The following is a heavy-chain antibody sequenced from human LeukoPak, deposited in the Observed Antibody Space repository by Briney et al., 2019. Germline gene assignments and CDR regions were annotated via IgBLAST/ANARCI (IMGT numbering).Heavy chain of an antibody. Sequence: SETLSLTCTVSGGSISSYYWSWIRQPPGKGLEWIGYIYYSGSTNYNPSLKSRVTISVDTSKNQFSLKLSSVTAADTAVYYCARRGAGDGGPNDYWGQGTLVTVSS. J-gene: IGHJ4*02. CDR1: GGSISSYY. V-gene: IGHV4-59*08. D-gene: IGHD2-15*01. CDR2: IYYSGST. CDR3: ARRGAGDGGPNDY.